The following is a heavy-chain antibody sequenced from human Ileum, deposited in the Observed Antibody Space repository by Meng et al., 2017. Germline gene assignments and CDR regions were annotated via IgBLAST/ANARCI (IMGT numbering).Heavy chain of an antibody. Sequence: SRKISCVASGFTIRSYGMHWVRQAPGKGLEWLALIWYDGSDKKYADSVEGRFTISKDDSKNTLYLQMNSLRVEDTAVYYCARRGGERSWFDPWGQGTLVTVSS. CDR1: GFTIRSYG. CDR3: ARRGGERSWFDP. CDR2: IWYDGSDK. V-gene: IGHV3-33*01. D-gene: IGHD2-21*01. J-gene: IGHJ5*02.